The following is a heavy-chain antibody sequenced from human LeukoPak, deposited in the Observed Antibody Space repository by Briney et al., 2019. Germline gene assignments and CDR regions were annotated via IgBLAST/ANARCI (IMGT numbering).Heavy chain of an antibody. D-gene: IGHD2-8*01. CDR3: AREKCTNGVCYRSLDY. V-gene: IGHV3-30-3*01. CDR1: GFTFDDYA. J-gene: IGHJ4*02. CDR2: ISYDGSNK. Sequence: GGTLRLSCAASGFTFDDYAMHWVRQAPGKGLEWVAVISYDGSNKYYADSVKGRFTISRDNSKNTLYLQMNSLRAEDTAVYYCAREKCTNGVCYRSLDYWGQGTLVTVSS.